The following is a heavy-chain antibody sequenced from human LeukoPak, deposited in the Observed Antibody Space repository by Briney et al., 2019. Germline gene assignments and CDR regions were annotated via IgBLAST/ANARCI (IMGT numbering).Heavy chain of an antibody. V-gene: IGHV4-39*07. J-gene: IGHJ4*02. CDR3: ARVGSSLFDFDY. CDR2: IYYSGST. CDR1: GGSISSSSYY. D-gene: IGHD6-13*01. Sequence: SETLSLTCTVSGGSISSSSYYWGWIRQPPGKGLEWIGSIYYSGSTYYNPSLKSRVTISVDTSKNQFSLKLSSVTAADTAVYYCARVGSSLFDFDYWGQGTLVTVSS.